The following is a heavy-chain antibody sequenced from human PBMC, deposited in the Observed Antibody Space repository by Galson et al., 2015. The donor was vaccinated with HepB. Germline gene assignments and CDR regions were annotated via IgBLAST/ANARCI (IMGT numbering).Heavy chain of an antibody. CDR3: TTASPEHIVAVIAGLGYYGMDV. Sequence: SLRLSCAASGFTFDNAWMSWVRQAPGKGLEWVGRIRSKTDGGATDYAAPVKGRFTISRDDSKNTLYLQMNSLKTEDTAVYYCTTASPEHIVAVIAGLGYYGMDVWGQGTTVTVSS. J-gene: IGHJ6*02. CDR1: GFTFDNAW. D-gene: IGHD2-21*01. V-gene: IGHV3-15*01. CDR2: IRSKTDGGAT.